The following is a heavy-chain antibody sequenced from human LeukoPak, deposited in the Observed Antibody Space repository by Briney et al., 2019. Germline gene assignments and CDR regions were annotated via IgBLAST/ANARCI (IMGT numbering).Heavy chain of an antibody. CDR1: GFTFSSYS. V-gene: IGHV3-48*01. Sequence: PGGSLRLSCAASGFTFSSYSMNWVRQAPGKGLEWVSYISSSSSTIYYADSVKGRFPISRDNAKNSLYLQMNSLRAEDTAVYYCARDWGSEGSTTVTNFDYWGQGTLVTVSS. CDR3: ARDWGSEGSTTVTNFDY. J-gene: IGHJ4*02. D-gene: IGHD4-17*01. CDR2: ISSSSSTI.